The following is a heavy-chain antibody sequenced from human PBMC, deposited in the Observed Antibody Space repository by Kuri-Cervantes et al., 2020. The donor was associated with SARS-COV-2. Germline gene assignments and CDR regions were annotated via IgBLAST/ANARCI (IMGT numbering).Heavy chain of an antibody. CDR2: ISYDGSNK. CDR3: AREIVGGFDY. D-gene: IGHD1-26*01. Sequence: GGSLRLSCAASGFTFSSYAMHWVRQAPGKGLEWVAVISYDGSNKYYADSVKGRFTISRDNSKNTLYLQMNSLRAEDTAVYYCAREIVGGFDYWGQGNLVTVSS. V-gene: IGHV3-30-3*01. J-gene: IGHJ4*02. CDR1: GFTFSSYA.